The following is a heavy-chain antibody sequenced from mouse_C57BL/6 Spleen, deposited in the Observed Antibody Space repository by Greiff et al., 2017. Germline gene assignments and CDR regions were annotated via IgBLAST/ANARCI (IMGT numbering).Heavy chain of an antibody. J-gene: IGHJ2*01. CDR1: GYSFTGYY. Sequence: VQLQQSGPELVKPGASVKISCKASGYSFTGYYMNWVKQSPEKSLEWIGEINPSTGGTTYNQKFKAKATLTVDKSSSTAYMQLKSLTSEDSAVYYCARGDYYGSSYEVDDWGQGTTLTVSS. D-gene: IGHD1-1*01. CDR2: INPSTGGT. CDR3: ARGDYYGSSYEVDD. V-gene: IGHV1-42*01.